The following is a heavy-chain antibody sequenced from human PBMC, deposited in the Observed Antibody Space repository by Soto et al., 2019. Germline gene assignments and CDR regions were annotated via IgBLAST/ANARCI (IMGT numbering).Heavy chain of an antibody. CDR1: GFTFSGSA. D-gene: IGHD2-15*01. V-gene: IGHV3-73*01. J-gene: IGHJ4*02. Sequence: EVQLVESGGGLVQPGGSLKLSCAASGFTFSGSAMHWVRQASGKGLEWVGRIRSKANSYATAYAASVKGRFTISRDDSKYTAYLQMNSLKTEDTAVYYCYCSGGSCRFDYWGQGTLVTVSS. CDR2: IRSKANSYAT. CDR3: YCSGGSCRFDY.